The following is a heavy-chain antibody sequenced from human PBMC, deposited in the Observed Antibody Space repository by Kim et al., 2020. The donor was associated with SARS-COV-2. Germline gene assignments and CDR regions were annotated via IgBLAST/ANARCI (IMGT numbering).Heavy chain of an antibody. V-gene: IGHV4-34*01. J-gene: IGHJ5*02. Sequence: SETLSLTCAVYGGSFSGYYWSWIRQPPGKGLEWIGEINHSGSTNYNPSLKSRVTISVDTSKNQFSLKLSSVTAADTAVYYCARGRIRVLEWLLTENWFDP. CDR3: ARGRIRVLEWLLTENWFDP. CDR1: GGSFSGYY. CDR2: INHSGST. D-gene: IGHD3-3*01.